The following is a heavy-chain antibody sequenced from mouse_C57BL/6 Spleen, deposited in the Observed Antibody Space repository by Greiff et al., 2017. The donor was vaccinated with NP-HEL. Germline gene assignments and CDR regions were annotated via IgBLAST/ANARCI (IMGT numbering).Heavy chain of an antibody. Sequence: QVQLQQPGAELVKPGASVKMSCKASGYTFTSYWITWVKQRPGQGLAWIGDIYPGSGSTNYNEKFKSKATLTVDTSSSTAYMQLSSLTSEDSAVYYCARWAYYSNDYAMDYWGQGTSVTVSS. J-gene: IGHJ4*01. CDR1: GYTFTSYW. D-gene: IGHD2-5*01. CDR3: ARWAYYSNDYAMDY. V-gene: IGHV1-55*01. CDR2: IYPGSGST.